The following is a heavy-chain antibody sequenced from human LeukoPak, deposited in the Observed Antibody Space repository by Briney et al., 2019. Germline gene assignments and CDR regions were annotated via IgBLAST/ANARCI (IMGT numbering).Heavy chain of an antibody. CDR3: AKVTDWSYAY. D-gene: IGHD1-7*01. CDR2: ISGSGGST. CDR1: GFTFSSYT. J-gene: IGHJ4*02. V-gene: IGHV3-23*01. Sequence: PGGSLRLSCAASGFTFSSYTMSWVRQAPGKGLEWVSGISGSGGSTYYADSVKGRITISRDNSRNTLYLQMYSLRAEDTALYYCAKVTDWSYAYWGQGTLVTVSS.